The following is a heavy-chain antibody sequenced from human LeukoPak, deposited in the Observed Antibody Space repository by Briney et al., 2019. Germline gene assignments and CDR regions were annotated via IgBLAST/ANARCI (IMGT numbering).Heavy chain of an antibody. Sequence: ASVKVSCKASGYTFTSYGISWVRQAPGQGLEWMGWISAYNGNTNYAQKLQGRVTMTEDTSTDTAYMELSSLRSEDTAVYYCATLRYDSSGYVNWGQGTLVTVSS. V-gene: IGHV1-18*01. CDR2: ISAYNGNT. CDR3: ATLRYDSSGYVN. CDR1: GYTFTSYG. J-gene: IGHJ4*02. D-gene: IGHD3-22*01.